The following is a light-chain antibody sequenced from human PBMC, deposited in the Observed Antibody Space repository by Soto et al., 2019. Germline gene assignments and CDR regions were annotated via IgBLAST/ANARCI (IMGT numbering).Light chain of an antibody. CDR1: QSVLYDSNNKNY. Sequence: DIVMSQSPDALAASLGERATINCNSSQSVLYDSNNKNYLAWYQQKPGQPPKLLIYWASTRESGVPDRFSGSGSGTDFTLTITSLQAEDVAVYYCQQYYSIPLTFGGGTKVDI. CDR2: WAS. J-gene: IGKJ4*01. V-gene: IGKV4-1*01. CDR3: QQYYSIPLT.